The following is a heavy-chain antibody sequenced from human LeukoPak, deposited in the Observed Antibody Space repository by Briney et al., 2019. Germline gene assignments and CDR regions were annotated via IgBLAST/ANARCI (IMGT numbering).Heavy chain of an antibody. V-gene: IGHV4-61*02. J-gene: IGHJ4*02. CDR3: ARRSADTSCYDALCSNYYFDY. CDR2: IYTSGST. D-gene: IGHD2-2*01. CDR1: GGSISSGSYY. Sequence: SGPTLVKPSQTLSLTCTVSGGSISSGSYYWSWIRQPAGKGLEWIGRIYTSGSTNYNPSLKSRVTISVDTSKNQFSLKLSSVTAADTAVYYCARRSADTSCYDALCSNYYFDYWGQGTLVTVSS.